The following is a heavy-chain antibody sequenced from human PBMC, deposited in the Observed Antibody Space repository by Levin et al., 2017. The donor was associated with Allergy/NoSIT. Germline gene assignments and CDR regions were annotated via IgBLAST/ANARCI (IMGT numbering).Heavy chain of an antibody. D-gene: IGHD1-26*01. CDR3: TTVMVGSYDWAFDI. Sequence: GESLKISCAASGFTFSNAWMSWVRQAPGKGLEWVGRIKSKTDGGTTDYAAPVKGRFTISRDDSKNTLYLQMNSLKTEDTAVYYCTTVMVGSYDWAFDIWGQGTMVTVSS. J-gene: IGHJ3*02. CDR1: GFTFSNAW. CDR2: IKSKTDGGTT. V-gene: IGHV3-15*01.